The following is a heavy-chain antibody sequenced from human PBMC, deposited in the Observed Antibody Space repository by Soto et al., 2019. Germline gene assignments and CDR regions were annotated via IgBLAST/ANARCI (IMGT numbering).Heavy chain of an antibody. CDR1: GFTFSSYG. CDR2: ILYDGRKK. CDR3: ASYFYGWGSRDY. J-gene: IGHJ4*02. D-gene: IGHD3-10*01. Sequence: QGQLVESGGGVVQPGRSLRLSCAASGFTFSSYGMHWVRQAPGKGLEWVAGILYDGRKKYYVDSVKGRFTISRDNSKNTLYLQMNSVRVEDTVVYYWASYFYGWGSRDYWGQGTLVPVSS. V-gene: IGHV3-30*03.